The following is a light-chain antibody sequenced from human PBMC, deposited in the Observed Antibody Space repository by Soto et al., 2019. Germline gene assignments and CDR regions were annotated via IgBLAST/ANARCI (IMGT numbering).Light chain of an antibody. CDR3: QQYNNWPPWT. Sequence: EIVMTQSPATLSVSPGERATLSCRASQSVGSDLAWYQHTPGQPPRLLTYGASTRATGIPGRFSGSGSGTEFTLTISSLQSEDFAVYFCQQYNNWPPWTFGQGTKV. V-gene: IGKV3-15*01. CDR2: GAS. CDR1: QSVGSD. J-gene: IGKJ1*01.